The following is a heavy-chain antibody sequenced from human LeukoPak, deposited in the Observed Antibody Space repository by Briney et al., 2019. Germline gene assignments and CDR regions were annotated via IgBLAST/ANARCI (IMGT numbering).Heavy chain of an antibody. Sequence: ASVKVSCKASGYTFTVYSINWLRQAPGQGLEWMGWITTSTGKPTYAQGFTGRFVFSLDTSVSTTYLHTNSLKAEDTAVYYCARDASMINLDYWGQGSLVTVSS. CDR1: GYTFTVYS. V-gene: IGHV7-4-1*02. CDR3: ARDASMINLDY. J-gene: IGHJ4*02. D-gene: IGHD3-16*01. CDR2: ITTSTGKP.